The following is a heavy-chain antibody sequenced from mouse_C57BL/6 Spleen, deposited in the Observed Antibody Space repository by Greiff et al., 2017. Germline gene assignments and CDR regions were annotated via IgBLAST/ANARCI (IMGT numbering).Heavy chain of an antibody. J-gene: IGHJ4*01. D-gene: IGHD1-1*01. Sequence: EVKLVESGGDLVKPGGSLKLSCAASGFTFSSYGMSWVRQTPDKRLEWVATISSGGSYTYYPDSVKGRFTISRDNAKNTLYLQMSSLKSEDTAMYYCARNYYGSRNYAMDYWGQGTSVTVSS. CDR1: GFTFSSYG. CDR2: ISSGGSYT. CDR3: ARNYYGSRNYAMDY. V-gene: IGHV5-6*01.